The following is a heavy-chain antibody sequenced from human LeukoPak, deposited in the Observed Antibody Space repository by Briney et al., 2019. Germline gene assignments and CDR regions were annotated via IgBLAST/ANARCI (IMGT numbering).Heavy chain of an antibody. V-gene: IGHV1-69*04. CDR1: GGTFSSYA. Sequence: GASVKVSCKASGGTFSSYAISWVRQAPGQGLEWMGRIIPIFGIANYAQKFQGRVTITADKSTSTVYMELSSLRSEDTAVYYCAREPDTAMAYGMDVWGQGTTVTVSS. CDR2: IIPIFGIA. CDR3: AREPDTAMAYGMDV. D-gene: IGHD5-18*01. J-gene: IGHJ6*02.